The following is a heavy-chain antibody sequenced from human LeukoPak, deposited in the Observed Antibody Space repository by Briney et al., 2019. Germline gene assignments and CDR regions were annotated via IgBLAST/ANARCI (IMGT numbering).Heavy chain of an antibody. CDR2: ISWNSGSI. J-gene: IGHJ4*02. CDR1: GFTFDDYA. Sequence: GRSLRLSCAASGFTFDDYAMHWVRQAPGKGLEWVSGISWNSGSIGYADSVKGRFTISRDNAKNSLYLQMNSLRAEDTAVYYCARDRVRYSSSWGIDYWGQGTLVTVSS. V-gene: IGHV3-9*01. D-gene: IGHD6-13*01. CDR3: ARDRVRYSSSWGIDY.